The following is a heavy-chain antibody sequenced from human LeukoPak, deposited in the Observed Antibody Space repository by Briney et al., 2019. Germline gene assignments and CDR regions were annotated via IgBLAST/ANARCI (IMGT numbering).Heavy chain of an antibody. V-gene: IGHV7-4-1*02. CDR3: ASDWGATGY. J-gene: IGHJ4*02. D-gene: IGHD1-26*01. CDR1: GYTFTGYY. CDR2: INTNTGNP. Sequence: ASVKVSCKASGYTFTGYYMHWVRQAPGQGLEWMGWINTNTGNPTYAQGFTGRFVFSLDTSVSTAYLQISSLKAEDTAVYYCASDWGATGYWGQGTLVTVSS.